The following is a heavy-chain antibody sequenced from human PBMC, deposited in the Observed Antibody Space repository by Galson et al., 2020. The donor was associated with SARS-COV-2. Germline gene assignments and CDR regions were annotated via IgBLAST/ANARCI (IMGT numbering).Heavy chain of an antibody. J-gene: IGHJ4*02. CDR2: ISSSSSTI. D-gene: IGHD6-6*01. CDR1: GFTFSSYS. CDR3: ARDLWQLEFAY. V-gene: IGHV3-48*01. Sequence: GESLKISCAASGFTFSSYSMNWVRQAPGKGLEWVSYISSSSSTIYYADSVKGRFTISRDNAKNSLYLQMNSLRAEDTAVYYCARDLWQLEFAYWGQGTLVTVSS.